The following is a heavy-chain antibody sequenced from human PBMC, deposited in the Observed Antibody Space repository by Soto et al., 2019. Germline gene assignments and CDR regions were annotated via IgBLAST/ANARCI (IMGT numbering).Heavy chain of an antibody. D-gene: IGHD6-6*01. CDR1: DGSISSGGYY. CDR2: IYYSGST. Sequence: QVQLQESGPGLVKPSQTLSLTCTVSDGSISSGGYYWSWIRQHPGKGLEWIGYIYYSGSTYYNPSLKSRVTISVDTSKNQFSLKLSSVTAPDTAVYFCARSIAARPVDWGQGTLVTVSS. V-gene: IGHV4-31*03. J-gene: IGHJ4*02. CDR3: ARSIAARPVD.